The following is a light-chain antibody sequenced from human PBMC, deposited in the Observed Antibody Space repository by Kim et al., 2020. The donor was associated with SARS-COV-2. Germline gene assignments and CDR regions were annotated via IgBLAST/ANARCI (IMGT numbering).Light chain of an antibody. CDR3: QSADSSGTSWV. CDR2: KDS. Sequence: PVQTARINWSGDALPKQYADWYQQKPGQAPVLVIYKDSERPSGIPERFSGSSSGTTVTLTISGVQAEDEADYYCQSADSSGTSWVFGGGTQLTVL. J-gene: IGLJ3*02. V-gene: IGLV3-25*03. CDR1: ALPKQY.